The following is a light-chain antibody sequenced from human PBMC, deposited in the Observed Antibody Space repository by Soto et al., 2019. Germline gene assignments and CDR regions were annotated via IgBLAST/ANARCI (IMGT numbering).Light chain of an antibody. CDR3: QQYGGSPPIT. CDR2: GAS. V-gene: IGKV3-20*01. J-gene: IGKJ5*01. Sequence: EIVLTQSPGTLSLSPGERATLSCRASQSVSSRYLAWYQHKPGQAPRLLIFGASSRASGIPDRFSGSGSGTDFTLTISRLEPEDSAVYYCQQYGGSPPITFGQGTRLEIK. CDR1: QSVSSRY.